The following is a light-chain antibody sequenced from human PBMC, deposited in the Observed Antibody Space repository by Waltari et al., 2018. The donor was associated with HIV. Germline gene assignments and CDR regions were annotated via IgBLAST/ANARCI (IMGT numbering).Light chain of an antibody. CDR1: NPEGLS. V-gene: IGLV3-21*02. Sequence: HVPTQTPSVSVAPGQTASISCGGDNPEGLSVHWYQQRPGQAPVLDIYRDNDRPSGIPGGCSGFNSGPTAPPGITRVEAGDEADYYWQVWDTDKGHPVFGGGTHLTVV. J-gene: IGLJ7*01. CDR3: QVWDTDKGHPV. CDR2: RDN.